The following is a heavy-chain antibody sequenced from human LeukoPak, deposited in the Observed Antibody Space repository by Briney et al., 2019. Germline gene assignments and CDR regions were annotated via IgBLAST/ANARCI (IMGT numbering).Heavy chain of an antibody. V-gene: IGHV3-48*03. J-gene: IGHJ4*02. CDR3: ARSGGYFDL. D-gene: IGHD3-10*01. CDR2: ISASDTSI. CDR1: GFTFSAYE. Sequence: GGSLRLSCVASGFTFSAYEMNWVRQAPGKGLEWTSYISASDTSIYYAESVKGRFTISRDNAKSSLYLQMNSLRAEDTAVYYCARSGGYFDLWGQGTLVTVSS.